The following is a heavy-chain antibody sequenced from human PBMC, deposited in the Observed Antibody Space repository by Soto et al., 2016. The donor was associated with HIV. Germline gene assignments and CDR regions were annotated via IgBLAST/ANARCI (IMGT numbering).Heavy chain of an antibody. V-gene: IGHV4-34*02. CDR3: ARAALGRYFSSENYYFFFDF. CDR2: INHSGST. CDR1: GGSFSSFY. J-gene: IGHJ4*02. D-gene: IGHD3-10*01. Sequence: QVQLQQWGAGLLKPSETLSLTCAVYGGSFSSFYWSWIRQPPGKGPEWIGEINHSGSTNYNPSLKSRVTISLDTSKNQFSLKLKSIMAADTAVYYCARAALGRYFSSENYYFFFDFWGLGKPGHRLL.